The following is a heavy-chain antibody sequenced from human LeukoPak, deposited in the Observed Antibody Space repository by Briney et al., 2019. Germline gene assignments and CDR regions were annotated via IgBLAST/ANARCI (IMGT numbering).Heavy chain of an antibody. CDR2: IYYSGST. V-gene: IGHV4-39*01. CDR1: GGSISSSSYY. D-gene: IGHD4-23*01. J-gene: IGHJ4*02. Sequence: SSETLSLTCTVSGGSISSSSYYWRWIRQPPGKGLEWIGSIYYSGSTYYNPSLKSRVTISVDTSKNQFSLKLSSVTAADTAVYYCARQGSRYGGNSQSWGQGTLVTVSS. CDR3: ARQGSRYGGNSQS.